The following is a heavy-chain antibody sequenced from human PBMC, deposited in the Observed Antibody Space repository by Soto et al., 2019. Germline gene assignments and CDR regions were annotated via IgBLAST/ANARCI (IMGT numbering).Heavy chain of an antibody. V-gene: IGHV3-48*04. CDR1: GFTFSSYG. J-gene: IGHJ4*02. CDR2: ISSSGSNK. Sequence: GGSLRLSCAASGFTFSSYGMHWVRQAPGKGLEWVSDISSSGSNKYYADSVKGRFTISRDNAKNSLYLQMNSLRAEDTAVYYCARDGDEWYFDYWGQGTLVTVS. D-gene: IGHD3-3*01. CDR3: ARDGDEWYFDY.